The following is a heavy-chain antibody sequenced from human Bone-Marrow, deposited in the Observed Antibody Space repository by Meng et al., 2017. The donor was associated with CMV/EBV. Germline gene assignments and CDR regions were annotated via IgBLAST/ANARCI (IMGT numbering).Heavy chain of an antibody. J-gene: IGHJ4*02. CDR3: AKGSGGGWSGYYTGFDY. Sequence: GESLKISCAASGFTFDDYTMHWVRQAPGKGLEWVSLISWDGGSTYYADSVKGRFTISRDNSKNSLYLQMNSLRTGDTALYYCAKGSGGGWSGYYTGFDYWGQGTLVTVSS. CDR2: ISWDGGST. D-gene: IGHD3-3*01. V-gene: IGHV3-43*01. CDR1: GFTFDDYT.